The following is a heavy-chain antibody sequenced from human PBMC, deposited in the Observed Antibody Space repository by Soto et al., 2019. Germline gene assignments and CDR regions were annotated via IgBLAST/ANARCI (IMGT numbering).Heavy chain of an antibody. V-gene: IGHV1-8*01. CDR3: ARGKTYYYGSGSYYVFDI. J-gene: IGHJ3*02. Sequence: ASVKVSCKASGYTFTSYDINWVRQATGQGLEWMGWMNPNSGNIGYAQKFQGRVTMTRNTSISTAYMELSSLRSEDTAVYYCARGKTYYYGSGSYYVFDIWGQGTMVTVSS. CDR1: GYTFTSYD. CDR2: MNPNSGNI. D-gene: IGHD3-10*01.